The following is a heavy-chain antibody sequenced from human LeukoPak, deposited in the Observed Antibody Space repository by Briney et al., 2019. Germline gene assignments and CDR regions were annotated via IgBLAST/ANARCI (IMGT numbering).Heavy chain of an antibody. CDR2: ISGTGGNT. Sequence: GGSLRLSCVASGFNFRSYGMSWVRQAPGKGLEWVSAISGTGGNTYYADSVKGRFTISRDNSKNTLYLQMDSLRAEDTAVYYCAKDQRYNYGDYWGQGTLVTVSS. J-gene: IGHJ4*02. D-gene: IGHD5-18*01. CDR1: GFNFRSYG. CDR3: AKDQRYNYGDY. V-gene: IGHV3-23*01.